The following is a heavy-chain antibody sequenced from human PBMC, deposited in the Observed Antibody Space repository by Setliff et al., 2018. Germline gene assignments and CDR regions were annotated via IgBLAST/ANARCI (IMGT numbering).Heavy chain of an antibody. CDR2: FFYAGST. Sequence: KTSETLSLTCNVSGDSIGSARYYWSWIRQSPGTGLEWIGYFFYAGSTSYNPSLKGRATISVDTSKTLLSLKLTSVTTADTAVYYCARSFSRREKFLLDYWGQGALVTVSS. V-gene: IGHV4-61*01. J-gene: IGHJ4*02. CDR1: GDSIGSARYY. CDR3: ARSFSRREKFLLDY.